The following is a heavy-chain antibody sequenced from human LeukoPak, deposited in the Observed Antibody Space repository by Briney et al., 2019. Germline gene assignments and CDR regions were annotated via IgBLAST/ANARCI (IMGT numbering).Heavy chain of an antibody. CDR2: ISVSGGST. D-gene: IGHD6-13*01. CDR1: GFTFSSYA. CDR3: AKAARRDSSSWYWVRMGYYYSMDV. Sequence: GGSLRLSCAASGFTFSSYAMSWVRQAPGKGLEWGSGISVSGGSTYYADSVKGRFTISRDNSKNTLYLQMNSLRAEDTAVYSCAKAARRDSSSWYWVRMGYYYSMDVWGKGTTVTVSS. V-gene: IGHV3-23*01. J-gene: IGHJ6*03.